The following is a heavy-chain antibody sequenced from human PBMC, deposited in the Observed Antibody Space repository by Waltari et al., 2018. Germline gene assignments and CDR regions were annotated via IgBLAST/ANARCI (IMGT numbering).Heavy chain of an antibody. D-gene: IGHD5-12*01. CDR2: INHSGST. J-gene: IGHJ4*02. V-gene: IGHV4-34*01. CDR1: GGSFSGYY. Sequence: QVQLQQWGAGLLKPSETLSLTCAVYGGSFSGYYCSWIRQPPGKGLEWIGEINHSGSTNYNPSLKSRVTISVDTSKNQFSLKLSSVTAADTAVYYCAREEATSFDYWGQGTLVTVSS. CDR3: AREEATSFDY.